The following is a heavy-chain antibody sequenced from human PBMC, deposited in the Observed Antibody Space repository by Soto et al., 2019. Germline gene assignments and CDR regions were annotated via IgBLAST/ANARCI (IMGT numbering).Heavy chain of an antibody. CDR1: GFTFSSYS. Sequence: PGGSLRLSCAASGFTFSSYSMNWVRQAPGKGLEWVSSISSSSSYIYYADSVKGRFTISRDNAKNSLYLQMNSLRAEDTAVYYCASSFRLWSVSSSWYTHMDVWGKGTTVTVSS. CDR2: ISSSSSYI. CDR3: ASSFRLWSVSSSWYTHMDV. V-gene: IGHV3-21*01. D-gene: IGHD6-13*01. J-gene: IGHJ6*03.